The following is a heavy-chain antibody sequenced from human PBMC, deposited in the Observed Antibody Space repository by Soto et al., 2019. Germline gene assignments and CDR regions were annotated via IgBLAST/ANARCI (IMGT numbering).Heavy chain of an antibody. CDR2: MNPSTGNT. D-gene: IGHD3-3*01. V-gene: IGHV1-8*01. CDR1: GYTFTTCD. J-gene: IGHJ4*02. Sequence: GASVQVSCKASGYTFTTCDIHWVRQATGQGLEWMGWMNPSTGNTGYAQQFLGRVTMTRDTSISTAYMELSSLGSEDTAVYYCASGRFGEWLLKYWGQGTLVTVSS. CDR3: ASGRFGEWLLKY.